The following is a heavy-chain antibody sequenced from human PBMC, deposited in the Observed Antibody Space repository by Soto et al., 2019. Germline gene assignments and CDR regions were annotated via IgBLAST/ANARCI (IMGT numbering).Heavy chain of an antibody. J-gene: IGHJ5*02. CDR1: GGSISSDDW. D-gene: IGHD2-21*02. CDR2: IYHSGTT. V-gene: IGHV4-4*02. CDR3: ARSDCYGVCRGKWLDP. Sequence: QVPLQESGPGLVKPSGTLSLTCAVSGGSISSDDWWTWVRQTPGKGLEWIGEIYHSGTTNYNPSLMSRVTIAVDKAKSQFSLRLDSVTAADTAVYYCARSDCYGVCRGKWLDPWGQGILVTVSS.